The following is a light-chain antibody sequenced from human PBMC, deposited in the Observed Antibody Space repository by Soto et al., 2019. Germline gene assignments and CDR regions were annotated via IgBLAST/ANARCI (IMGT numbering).Light chain of an antibody. CDR3: SSDVGRKV. V-gene: IGLV2-8*01. CDR1: SSDIGGYNY. J-gene: IGLJ2*01. Sequence: QSVLTQPPSASGSPGQSVTISCTGTSSDIGGYNYVSWYQQHPGKAPKLMIYQVSKRPSGVPDRFSGSKSGNTASLTVSGLQAEDEADYYCSSDVGRKVFGGGTKVTVL. CDR2: QVS.